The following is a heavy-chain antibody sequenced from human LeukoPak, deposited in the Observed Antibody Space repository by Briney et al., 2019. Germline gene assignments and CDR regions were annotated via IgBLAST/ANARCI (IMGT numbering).Heavy chain of an antibody. V-gene: IGHV1-18*01. D-gene: IGHD1-26*01. CDR3: AREQLAVGATSFDY. J-gene: IGHJ4*02. CDR1: GYTFTSYG. Sequence: ASVKVSCKASGYTFTSYGISWVRQAPGQGLEGMGWISAYNGNTNYAQKLQGRVTMTTDTSTSTAYMELRSLRSDDTAVYYCAREQLAVGATSFDYWGQGTLVTVSS. CDR2: ISAYNGNT.